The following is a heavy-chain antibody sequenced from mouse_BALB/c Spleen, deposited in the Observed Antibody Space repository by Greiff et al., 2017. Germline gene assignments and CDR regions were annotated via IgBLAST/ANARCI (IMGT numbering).Heavy chain of an antibody. CDR2: IDPETGGT. CDR1: GYTFTDYE. V-gene: IGHV1-15*01. CDR3: TRNYRYDGNFDY. J-gene: IGHJ2*01. D-gene: IGHD2-14*01. Sequence: QVQLKESGAELVRPGASVTLSCKASGYTFTDYEMHRVKQTPVHGLEWIGAIDPETGGTAYNQKFKGKATLTADKSSSTAYMELRSLTSEDSAVYYCTRNYRYDGNFDYWGQGTTLTVSS.